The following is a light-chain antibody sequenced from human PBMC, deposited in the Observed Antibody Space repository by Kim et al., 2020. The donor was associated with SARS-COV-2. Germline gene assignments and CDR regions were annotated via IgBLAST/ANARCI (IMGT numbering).Light chain of an antibody. CDR3: QQYGIAPPYT. Sequence: SPGERATLSCRTRQSVFRHCLAWYQQKPGQAPRLLIYSVSNRATGIPDRFSGSGSGTDFTLTISRLEPEDFAVYYCQQYGIAPPYTFGQGTKLEI. CDR2: SVS. J-gene: IGKJ2*01. CDR1: QSVFRHC. V-gene: IGKV3-20*01.